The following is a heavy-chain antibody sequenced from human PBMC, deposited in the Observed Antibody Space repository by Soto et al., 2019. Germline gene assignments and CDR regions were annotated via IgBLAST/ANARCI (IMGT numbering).Heavy chain of an antibody. Sequence: ASVKVSCKVSGYTLTELSMHCVRRSPLKGLEWMGGFDPEDGETIYAQKFQGRVTMTEDTSTDTAYMELSSLRSEDTAVYYCATGGAVAGTSTTFDYWGQGTLVTVSS. CDR2: FDPEDGET. D-gene: IGHD6-19*01. J-gene: IGHJ4*02. CDR3: ATGGAVAGTSTTFDY. V-gene: IGHV1-24*01. CDR1: GYTLTELS.